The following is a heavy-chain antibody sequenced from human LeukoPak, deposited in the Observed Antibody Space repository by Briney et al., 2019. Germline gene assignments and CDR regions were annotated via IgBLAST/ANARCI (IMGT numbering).Heavy chain of an antibody. D-gene: IGHD3-10*01. J-gene: IGHJ4*02. CDR3: ARTSQISFGAFDY. V-gene: IGHV4-39*07. CDR2: IYHSGST. CDR1: GVSISSSNSY. Sequence: SETLSLTCTVSGVSISSSNSYWGWIRQPPGKGLEWIGSIYHSGSTYYNPSLKSRVTISVDTSKNQFSLKLSSVTAADTAVYYCARTSQISFGAFDYWGQGTLVTVSS.